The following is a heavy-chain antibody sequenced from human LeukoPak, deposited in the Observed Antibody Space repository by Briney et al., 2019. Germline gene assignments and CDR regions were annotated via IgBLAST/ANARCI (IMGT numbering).Heavy chain of an antibody. J-gene: IGHJ4*02. CDR3: ARDSSSSWFLDY. D-gene: IGHD6-13*01. Sequence: GGSLRLSCAASGFTFSSYSMNWVRQAPGKGLEWVSSISSSSSYIYYADSVKGRFTISRGNAKNSLYLQMNSLRAEDTAVYYCARDSSSSWFLDYWGQGTLVTVSS. V-gene: IGHV3-21*01. CDR1: GFTFSSYS. CDR2: ISSSSSYI.